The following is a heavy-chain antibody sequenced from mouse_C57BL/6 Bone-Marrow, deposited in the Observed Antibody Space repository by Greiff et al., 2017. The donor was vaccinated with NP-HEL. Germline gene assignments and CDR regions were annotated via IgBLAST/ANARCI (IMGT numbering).Heavy chain of an antibody. D-gene: IGHD1-1*01. Sequence: VQLQQSGAELVRPGASVKLSCTASGFNIKDDYMHWVKQRPEQGLEWIGWIDPENGDTEYASKFQGKATITADTSSNTAYLQLSSLTSEDTAVYYCTATDNFDVWGTGTTVTVSA. CDR1: GFNIKDDY. V-gene: IGHV14-4*01. CDR2: IDPENGDT. CDR3: TATDNFDV. J-gene: IGHJ1*03.